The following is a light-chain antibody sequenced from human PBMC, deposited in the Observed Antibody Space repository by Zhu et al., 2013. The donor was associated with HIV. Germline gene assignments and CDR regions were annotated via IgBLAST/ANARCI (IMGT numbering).Light chain of an antibody. V-gene: IGKV3-15*01. CDR3: QQYNKWPPLT. CDR1: QSVSSRN. Sequence: EIVLTQSPGTLSLSPGERATVSCRASQSVSSRNLAWYQQKPGQAPRLLIYGASTRATGIPARFSGSGSGTEFTLTISSLQSEDFAVYYCQQYNKWPPLTFGGGTKVEIK. CDR2: GAS. J-gene: IGKJ4*01.